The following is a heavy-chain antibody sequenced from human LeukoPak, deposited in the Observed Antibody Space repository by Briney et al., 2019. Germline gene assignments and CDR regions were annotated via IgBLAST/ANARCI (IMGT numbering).Heavy chain of an antibody. CDR2: INPNSGGT. D-gene: IGHD3-9*01. V-gene: IGHV1-2*02. Sequence: ASVKVSCKASGYTFTGYYMHWVRQAPGQGLEWMGWINPNSGGTNYAQKFQGRVTMTRDTSISTAYMELSRLRSEDTAVYYCARAIHYDILTGVTPNYYYSYYMDVWGKGTTVTVSS. J-gene: IGHJ6*03. CDR1: GYTFTGYY. CDR3: ARAIHYDILTGVTPNYYYSYYMDV.